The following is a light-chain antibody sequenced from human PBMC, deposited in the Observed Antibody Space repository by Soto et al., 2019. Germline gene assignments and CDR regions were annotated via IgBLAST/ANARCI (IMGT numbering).Light chain of an antibody. Sequence: QSVLTQPASVSGSPGQSITISCTGTSSDVGGYNYVSWYQQHPGKAPKLIIYEVSNRPPEISNRFSGSKSGNTASLTISGLQAEDEADYYCSSYTSGSTYVFGTGTKVTVL. CDR3: SSYTSGSTYV. CDR2: EVS. CDR1: SSDVGGYNY. J-gene: IGLJ1*01. V-gene: IGLV2-14*01.